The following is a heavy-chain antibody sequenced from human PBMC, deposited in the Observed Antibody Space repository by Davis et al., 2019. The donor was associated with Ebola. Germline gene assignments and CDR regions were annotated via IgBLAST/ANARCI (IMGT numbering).Heavy chain of an antibody. CDR3: ARDRGYNYGLPDY. CDR2: IKSKTDGGTT. J-gene: IGHJ4*02. V-gene: IGHV3-15*01. Sequence: GESLKISCAASGFTFSVYYMSWIRQAPGKGLEWVGRIKSKTDGGTTDYAAPVKGRFTISRDDSKNTLYLQMNSLRAEDTAVYYCARDRGYNYGLPDYWGQGTLVTVSS. D-gene: IGHD5-18*01. CDR1: GFTFSVYY.